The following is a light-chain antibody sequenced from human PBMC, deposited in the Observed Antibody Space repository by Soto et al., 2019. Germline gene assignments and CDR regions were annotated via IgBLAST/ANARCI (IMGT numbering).Light chain of an antibody. V-gene: IGLV2-14*01. Sequence: QSVLAQPASLCGSPGQPITISCTGTSSDIGAYDYVSWFQQHPGKAPKLMISEVNNRPSGVSNRFSGSKSGNTAYLTISGLQVEDEAEYFCFSFTPSRSHVFGSGTKVTV. CDR1: SSDIGAYDY. CDR3: FSFTPSRSHV. J-gene: IGLJ1*01. CDR2: EVN.